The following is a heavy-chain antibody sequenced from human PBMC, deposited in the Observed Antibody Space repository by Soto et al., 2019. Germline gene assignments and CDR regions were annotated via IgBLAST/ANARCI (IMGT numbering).Heavy chain of an antibody. Sequence: QLQLQESGSGLVKPSQTLSLTCAVSGGSISSGGYSWSWIRQPPGKGLEWIGYIYHSGSTYYNPALMSRVSYSVDNSKNQFSLKLSSVTAADTAVYYCACGPIGDYTDGFDYWGQGTLVTVSS. V-gene: IGHV4-30-2*01. J-gene: IGHJ4*02. CDR2: IYHSGST. D-gene: IGHD4-17*01. CDR3: ACGPIGDYTDGFDY. CDR1: GGSISSGGYS.